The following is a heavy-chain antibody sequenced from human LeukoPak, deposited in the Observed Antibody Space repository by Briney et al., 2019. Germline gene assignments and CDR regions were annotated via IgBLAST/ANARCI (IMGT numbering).Heavy chain of an antibody. V-gene: IGHV4-30-2*01. Sequence: TLSLTCTVSGGSISSSSYYWSWIRQPPGKGLEWIGYIYHSGSTYYNPSLKSRVTISVDRSKNQFSLKLSSVTAADTAVYYCAESIADGLDYWGQGTLVTVSS. D-gene: IGHD6-6*01. CDR2: IYHSGST. CDR1: GGSISSSSYY. J-gene: IGHJ4*02. CDR3: AESIADGLDY.